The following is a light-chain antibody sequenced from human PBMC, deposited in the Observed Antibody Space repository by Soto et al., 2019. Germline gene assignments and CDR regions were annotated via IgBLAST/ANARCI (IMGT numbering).Light chain of an antibody. J-gene: IGLJ3*02. V-gene: IGLV2-23*01. CDR2: EGS. CDR3: CSYAGSSNWV. Sequence: QSALTQPASVSGSPGQSITISCTGTSSDVGSYNLVSWYQQHTGKAPKLMLYEGSKRPSGVSDRFSGSKSGNTSSLTISGLQAEDEAEYYCCSYAGSSNWVFGGGTKLTVL. CDR1: SSDVGSYNL.